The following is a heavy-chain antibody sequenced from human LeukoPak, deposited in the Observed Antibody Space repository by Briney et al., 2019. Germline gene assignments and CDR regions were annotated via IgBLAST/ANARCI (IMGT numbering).Heavy chain of an antibody. CDR2: INHSGST. D-gene: IGHD3-10*01. J-gene: IGHJ4*02. CDR3: ARGLSLGGMVRGVTRKYYFDY. Sequence: PSETLSLTCAVYGGSFSGYYWSWIRQPPGKGLEWIGEINHSGSTHYTPSLKSRVTISVDTSKNQFSLKLSSVTAADTAVYYCARGLSLGGMVRGVTRKYYFDYWGQGTLVTVSS. V-gene: IGHV4-34*01. CDR1: GGSFSGYY.